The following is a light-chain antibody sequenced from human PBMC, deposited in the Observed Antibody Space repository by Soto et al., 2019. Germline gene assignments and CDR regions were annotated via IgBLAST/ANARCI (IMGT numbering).Light chain of an antibody. CDR2: DIN. V-gene: IGLV2-14*01. CDR3: VSYTTSASYV. CDR1: SSDVGNYIF. J-gene: IGLJ1*01. Sequence: QSALTQPASVSGSPGQSITISCTGTSSDVGNYIFVSWYRQHPGKAPKLMIYDINNRPSGVSNRFSCSKSSNTASLTISGLQAEDEADYYCVSYTTSASYVFGTGTKVTVL.